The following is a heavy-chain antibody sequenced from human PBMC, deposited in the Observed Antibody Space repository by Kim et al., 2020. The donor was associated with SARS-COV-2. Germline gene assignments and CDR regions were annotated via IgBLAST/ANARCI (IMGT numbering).Heavy chain of an antibody. V-gene: IGHV3-23*01. D-gene: IGHD3-10*01. Sequence: GGSLRLSCAASGFTFSSYAMSWVRQAPGKGLEWVSAISGSGGSTYYADSVKGRFTISRDNSKNTLYLQMNSLRAEDTAVYYCAARGGLLWFGQAYYWALDAFDIWGQGTMVTVSS. J-gene: IGHJ3*02. CDR2: ISGSGGST. CDR3: AARGGLLWFGQAYYWALDAFDI. CDR1: GFTFSSYA.